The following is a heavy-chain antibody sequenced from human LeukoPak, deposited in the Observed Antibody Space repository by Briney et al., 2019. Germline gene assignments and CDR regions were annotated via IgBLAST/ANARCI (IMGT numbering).Heavy chain of an antibody. CDR1: GGSISSSSYY. D-gene: IGHD3-10*01. J-gene: IGHJ4*02. Sequence: SETLSLTCTVSGGSISSSSYYWGWIRQPPGKGLEWIGSIYYSGSTYYNPSLKSRVTISVDTSKNQFSLKLSSVTAADTAVYYCVRGMREGSGSYLGLWDYWGQGTLVTVSS. V-gene: IGHV4-39*01. CDR3: VRGMREGSGSYLGLWDY. CDR2: IYYSGST.